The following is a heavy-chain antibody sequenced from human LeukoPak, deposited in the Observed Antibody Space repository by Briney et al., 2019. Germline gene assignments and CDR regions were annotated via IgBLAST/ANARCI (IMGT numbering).Heavy chain of an antibody. V-gene: IGHV4-59*11. Sequence: SETLSLTCTVSGGSISSHYWSWIRQPPGKGLEWIGYIYYSGSTNYNPSLKSRVTISVDASKNQFSLKLSSVTAADTAVCYCARGARYYYGSGSYGNYYMDVWGKGTTVTVSS. CDR1: GGSISSHY. CDR2: IYYSGST. CDR3: ARGARYYYGSGSYGNYYMDV. J-gene: IGHJ6*03. D-gene: IGHD3-10*01.